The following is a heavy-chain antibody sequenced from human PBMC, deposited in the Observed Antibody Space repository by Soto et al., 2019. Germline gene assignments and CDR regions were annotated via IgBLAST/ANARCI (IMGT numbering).Heavy chain of an antibody. D-gene: IGHD3-9*01. Sequence: ASVKVSCKASGYTFTGYSMRWVRQAPGQGLEWMGWINPNSGGTNYAQKFQGWVTMTRDTSISTAYMELSRLRSDDTAVYYCARETYDILTGLYYYYGMDVRGQGTTVTVSS. V-gene: IGHV1-2*04. CDR3: ARETYDILTGLYYYYGMDV. CDR1: GYTFTGYS. J-gene: IGHJ6*02. CDR2: INPNSGGT.